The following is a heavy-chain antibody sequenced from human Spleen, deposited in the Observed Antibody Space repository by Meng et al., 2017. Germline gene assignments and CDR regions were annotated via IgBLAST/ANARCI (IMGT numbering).Heavy chain of an antibody. CDR1: GGSVSSGSYY. V-gene: IGHV4-61*01. J-gene: IGHJ5*02. CDR2: IYYTGST. CDR3: ARGEYYGSGTYGWFDP. Sequence: SETLSLTCTVSGGSVSSGSYYWTWIRQPPGQGLEWIGYIYYTGSTNFNPSLKSRVTISVDTSNNQFSLKLSSVTAADTAVYYCARGEYYGSGTYGWFDPWGQGTLVTGAS. D-gene: IGHD3-10*01.